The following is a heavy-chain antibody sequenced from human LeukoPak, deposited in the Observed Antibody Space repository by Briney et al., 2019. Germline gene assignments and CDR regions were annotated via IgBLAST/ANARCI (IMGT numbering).Heavy chain of an antibody. CDR1: GGSISSSSYY. V-gene: IGHV4-39*02. CDR3: ARDRLVVAATEYYYYGMDV. D-gene: IGHD2-15*01. Sequence: SETLSLTCTVSGGSISSSSYYWGWIRQPPGKGLEWIGSIYYSGSTYYNPSLKSRVTISVDTSKNQFSLKLSSVTAADTAVYYCARDRLVVAATEYYYYGMDVWGQGTTVTVSS. J-gene: IGHJ6*02. CDR2: IYYSGST.